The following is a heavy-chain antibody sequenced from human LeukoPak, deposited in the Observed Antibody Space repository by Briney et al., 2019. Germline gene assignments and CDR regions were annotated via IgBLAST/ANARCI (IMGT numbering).Heavy chain of an antibody. Sequence: SVKVSCKASGGTFSSYAISWVRQAPGQGLEWMGGIIPIFGTANYAQKFQGRVTIAADESTSTAYMELSSLRSEDTAVYYCARGSSTGSYYGVFDYWGQGTLVTVSS. CDR1: GGTFSSYA. CDR3: ARGSSTGSYYGVFDY. D-gene: IGHD3-10*01. V-gene: IGHV1-69*13. CDR2: IIPIFGTA. J-gene: IGHJ4*02.